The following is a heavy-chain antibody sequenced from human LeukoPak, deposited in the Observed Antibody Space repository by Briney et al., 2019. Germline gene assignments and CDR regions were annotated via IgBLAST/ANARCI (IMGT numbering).Heavy chain of an antibody. CDR1: GFTFSSYS. Sequence: GGSLRLSCAASGFTFSSYSMDWVRQAPGKGLEWVSYISTSSSTIYYADSVKGRFTISRDNAKNSLYLQMDSLRDEDTAVYYCARDYRSSSGWTVDYWGQGTLVTVSS. V-gene: IGHV3-48*02. J-gene: IGHJ4*02. D-gene: IGHD6-19*01. CDR3: ARDYRSSSGWTVDY. CDR2: ISTSSSTI.